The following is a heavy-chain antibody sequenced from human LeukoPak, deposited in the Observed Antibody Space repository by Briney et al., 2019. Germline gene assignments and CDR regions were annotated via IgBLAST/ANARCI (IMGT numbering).Heavy chain of an antibody. CDR3: ARKYCSSTSCYTALID. CDR2: INAGNGNT. J-gene: IGHJ4*02. V-gene: IGHV1-3*01. Sequence: ASVTVSCTASGYTFTIYAMHWVRQAPGQRLEWMGWINAGNGNTKYSQKSQGRVTITRDTSASTAYMELSSLRSEDTAVYYCARKYCSSTSCYTALIDWGQGTLVTVSS. D-gene: IGHD2-2*02. CDR1: GYTFTIYA.